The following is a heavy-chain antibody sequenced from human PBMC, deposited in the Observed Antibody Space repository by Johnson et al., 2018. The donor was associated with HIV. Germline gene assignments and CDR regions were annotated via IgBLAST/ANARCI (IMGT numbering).Heavy chain of an antibody. CDR2: ISSDGTDT. CDR1: GFTFSRYW. CDR3: AKEPRPGIVATDDAFDI. V-gene: IGHV3-74*01. D-gene: IGHD5-12*01. Sequence: VQLVESGVGLVQPGGSLILSCAASGFTFSRYWMHWVRQAPGKGLVWVSRISSDGTDTYYADSVKGRFTISRDNARNTMFVQMKSLRAEDTAVYYCAKEPRPGIVATDDAFDIWGQGTMLIVSA. J-gene: IGHJ3*02.